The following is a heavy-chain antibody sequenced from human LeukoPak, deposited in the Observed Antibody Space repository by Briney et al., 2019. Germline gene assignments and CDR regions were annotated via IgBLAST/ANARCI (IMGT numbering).Heavy chain of an antibody. J-gene: IGHJ3*02. V-gene: IGHV4-34*01. Sequence: SETLSLTCAVYGGSFSGYYWSWIRQPPGKGLEWIGEINHSGSTNYNPSLKSRVTISVDTSKNQFSLKLSSVTATDTAVYYCARGQGAFDIWGQGTMVTVSS. CDR2: INHSGST. CDR1: GGSFSGYY. CDR3: ARGQGAFDI.